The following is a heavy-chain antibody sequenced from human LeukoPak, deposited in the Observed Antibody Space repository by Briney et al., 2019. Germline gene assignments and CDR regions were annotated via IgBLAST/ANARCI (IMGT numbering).Heavy chain of an antibody. D-gene: IGHD5-12*01. J-gene: IGHJ4*02. Sequence: ASVKVPCKASGYTFTNYYMHWVRQAPGQGLEWMGIINPSGGSTSYAQKFQGRVTMTRDTSTSTVYMELSSLRSEDTAVYYCARGSRGYSGYDLFDYWGQGTLVTVSS. V-gene: IGHV1-46*01. CDR1: GYTFTNYY. CDR2: INPSGGST. CDR3: ARGSRGYSGYDLFDY.